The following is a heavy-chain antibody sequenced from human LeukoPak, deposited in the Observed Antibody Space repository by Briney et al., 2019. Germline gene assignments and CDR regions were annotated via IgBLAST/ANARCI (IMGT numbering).Heavy chain of an antibody. J-gene: IGHJ3*02. CDR1: GGSISSSNW. CDR2: IYHSGST. Sequence: SGTLSLTCAVSGGSISSSNWWSWVRQPPGKGLEWIGEIYHSGSTNYNPSLKSRVTISVDTSKNQFSLKLSSVTAADTAVYYCARIPRGFTGKNAFGIWGQGTMVTVSS. D-gene: IGHD2-2*02. V-gene: IGHV4-4*02. CDR3: ARIPRGFTGKNAFGI.